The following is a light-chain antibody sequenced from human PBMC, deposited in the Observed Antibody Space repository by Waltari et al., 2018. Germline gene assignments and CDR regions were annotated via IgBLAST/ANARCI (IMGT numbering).Light chain of an antibody. Sequence: DIQMTQSPSTLSASVGDRVTITCRSSKTINNWLAWYQQKSGKAPKLLIYKASILGGGVPSRFSAGGSGTEFTLTISSLHPDDFASYYCQQYNGYPWTFGQGTKVEIK. CDR2: KAS. J-gene: IGKJ1*01. V-gene: IGKV1-5*03. CDR3: QQYNGYPWT. CDR1: KTINNW.